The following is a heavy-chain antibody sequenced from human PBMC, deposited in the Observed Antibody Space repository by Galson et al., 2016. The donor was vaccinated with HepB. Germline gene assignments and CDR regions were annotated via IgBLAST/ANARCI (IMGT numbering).Heavy chain of an antibody. Sequence: SVKVSCKASGYPFTSYYMHWVRQAPGQGLEWMGIINPSGGSTSYAQKLQGRVTMTRDTSTSTVYMELSSLRSEDTAVYYCVRLLDTSAYSRWFDPWGQGTLVTVSS. CDR3: VRLLDTSAYSRWFDP. CDR2: INPSGGST. J-gene: IGHJ5*02. CDR1: GYPFTSYY. V-gene: IGHV1-46*01. D-gene: IGHD3-22*01.